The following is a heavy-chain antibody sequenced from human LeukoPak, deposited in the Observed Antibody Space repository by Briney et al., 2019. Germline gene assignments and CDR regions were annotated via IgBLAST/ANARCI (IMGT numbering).Heavy chain of an antibody. D-gene: IGHD3-10*01. CDR1: GYSISSGYY. Sequence: SETLSLTCAVSGYSISSGYYWGWIRRPPGKGLEWIGSIYHSGSTYYNPSLKSRVTISVDTSKNQFSLKLSSVTAADPAVYYWAGDYGGWVGGLWGGLDYWGQGTLVTVSS. CDR2: IYHSGST. J-gene: IGHJ4*02. V-gene: IGHV4-38-2*01. CDR3: AGDYGGWVGGLWGGLDY.